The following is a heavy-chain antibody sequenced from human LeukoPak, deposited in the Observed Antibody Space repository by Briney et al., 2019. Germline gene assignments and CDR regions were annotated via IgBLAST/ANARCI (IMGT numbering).Heavy chain of an antibody. CDR1: GFTFSSYS. V-gene: IGHV3-48*01. CDR3: AKDDRWLQFCC. Sequence: PGGSLRLSCAASGFTFSSYSMNWVRQAPGKGLEWVSYISSSGSTIYYADSVRGRFTISRDNSRNTLYLQMNSLRAEDTAVYYCAKDDRWLQFCCWGQGTLVTVSA. J-gene: IGHJ4*02. D-gene: IGHD5-24*01. CDR2: ISSSGSTI.